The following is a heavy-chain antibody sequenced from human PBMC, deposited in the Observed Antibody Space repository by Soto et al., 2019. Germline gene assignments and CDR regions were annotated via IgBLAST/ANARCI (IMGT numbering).Heavy chain of an antibody. CDR2: IYPGDSDT. CDR1: GYSFTSYW. CDR3: ARQDYSGYYYYGMDV. V-gene: IGHV5-51*01. J-gene: IGHJ6*02. Sequence: GESLKISCKGSGYSFTSYWIGWVRQMPGKGLEWMGIIYPGDSDTRYSPSFQGQVTISADKSISTAYLQWSSLKASDTAMYYCARQDYSGYYYYGMDVWGQGTTVTVSS. D-gene: IGHD4-4*01.